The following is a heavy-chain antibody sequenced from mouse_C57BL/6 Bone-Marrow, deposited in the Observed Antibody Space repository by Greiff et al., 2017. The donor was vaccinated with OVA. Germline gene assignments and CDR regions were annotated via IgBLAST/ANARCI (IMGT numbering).Heavy chain of an antibody. D-gene: IGHD2-3*01. Sequence: EVKLQESGAELVRPGASVKLSCTASGFNIKDDYMHWVKQRTEQGLEWIGWIDPENGDTEYASKFQGKATITADTSSNTAYLQLSSLTSEDTAVYYCTPEFYDGYHWGQGTTLTGSS. CDR2: IDPENGDT. V-gene: IGHV14-4*01. J-gene: IGHJ2*01. CDR3: TPEFYDGYH. CDR1: GFNIKDDY.